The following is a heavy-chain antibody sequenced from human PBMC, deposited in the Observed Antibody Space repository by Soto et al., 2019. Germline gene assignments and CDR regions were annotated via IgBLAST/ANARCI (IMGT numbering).Heavy chain of an antibody. Sequence: SETLSLTCTVSNDSISSSRYWTWVRQAPGKGLQWIGEIYHSGRTSYNPSLRSRVTISLGESQNQFSLKLTSVTAADTAVYYCAFQAAGVHYYGVNYWGKGTSVIVSA. CDR2: IYHSGRT. V-gene: IGHV4-4*02. D-gene: IGHD3-3*01. CDR3: AFQAAGVHYYGVNY. CDR1: NDSISSSRY. J-gene: IGHJ6*04.